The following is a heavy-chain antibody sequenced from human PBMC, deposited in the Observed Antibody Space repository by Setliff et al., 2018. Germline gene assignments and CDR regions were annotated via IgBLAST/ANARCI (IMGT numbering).Heavy chain of an antibody. J-gene: IGHJ3*02. CDR3: ARDSLTTLRRRSFDI. CDR1: GDSISSSNW. CDR2: INHSGST. V-gene: IGHV4-4*02. D-gene: IGHD1-1*01. Sequence: PSETLSLTCAVSGDSISSSNWWNWIRQPPGKGLEWIGEINHSGSTNYNPSLKSRVTISVDTSKNQFSLKLSSVTAADTAVYYCARDSLTTLRRRSFDIWGQGTMVTVSS.